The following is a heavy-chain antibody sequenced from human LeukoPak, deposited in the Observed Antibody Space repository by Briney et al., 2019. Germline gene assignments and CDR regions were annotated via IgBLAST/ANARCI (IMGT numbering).Heavy chain of an antibody. J-gene: IGHJ4*02. CDR1: GFTFSNYG. V-gene: IGHV3-30*02. CDR2: IRYDGSNK. Sequence: PGGSLRLSCAASGFTFSNYGMHWVRQAPGKGLGWVAFIRYDGSNKDYADSVKGRFTISRDNSKNTLYLQMSSLRAEDTAVYYCAKDGYNYSDYWGQGTLVTVSS. CDR3: AKDGYNYSDY. D-gene: IGHD5-24*01.